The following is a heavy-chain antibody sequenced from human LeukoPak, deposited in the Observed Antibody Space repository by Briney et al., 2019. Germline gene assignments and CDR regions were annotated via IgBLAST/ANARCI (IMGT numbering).Heavy chain of an antibody. J-gene: IGHJ4*02. CDR2: ISAYNGNT. CDR1: GYTFTSYG. CDR3: ARDDVRPYGSGSSANDY. D-gene: IGHD3-10*01. V-gene: IGHV1-18*01. Sequence: GASVKVSCKASGYTFTSYGISWVRQAPGQGLEWMGWISAYNGNTNYAQKLQGRVTMTTDTSTSTAYMELRSLRSDDTAVYYCARDDVRPYGSGSSANDYWGRGTLVTVSS.